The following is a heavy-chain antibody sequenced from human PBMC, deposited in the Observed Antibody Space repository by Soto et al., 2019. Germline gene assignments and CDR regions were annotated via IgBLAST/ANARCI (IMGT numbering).Heavy chain of an antibody. Sequence: SGPTLVNPTRTLTLTCTFSGFSRSTSGVGVDWIRQPPGKALEWLALIYWNDDKRNSPSIKSRLTITTDTAKNQVVLTMTNMDPVDTATSYCAHRFAAGFRGGWFDPWGQGTLVTVSS. D-gene: IGHD6-13*01. V-gene: IGHV2-5*01. CDR3: AHRFAAGFRGGWFDP. CDR2: IYWNDDK. CDR1: GFSRSTSGVG. J-gene: IGHJ5*02.